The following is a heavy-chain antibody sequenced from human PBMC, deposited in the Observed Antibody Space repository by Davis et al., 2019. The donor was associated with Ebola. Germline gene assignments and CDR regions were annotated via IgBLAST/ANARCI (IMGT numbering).Heavy chain of an antibody. J-gene: IGHJ3*01. CDR2: FDPQNNDI. Sequence: AASVKVSCKVSGYILTELSIHWVRQSPGQGLEWMGNFDPQNNDIIYAHKFEDRVTMTEDTSTHTAYMERSSLRSDDSAVYYCAAGGSRGGFDVWGQGTMVTVS. CDR3: AAGGSRGGFDV. CDR1: GYILTELS. V-gene: IGHV1-24*01. D-gene: IGHD1-26*01.